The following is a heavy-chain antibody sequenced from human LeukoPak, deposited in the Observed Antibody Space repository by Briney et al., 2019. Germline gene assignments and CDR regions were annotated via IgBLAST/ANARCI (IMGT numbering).Heavy chain of an antibody. D-gene: IGHD3-9*01. Sequence: GGSLRLSCAASGFTFSSYAMHWVRQAPGKGLEWVAVISYDGSNKYYADSVKGRFTISRDNSKSTLYLQMNSLRAEDTAVYYCASLITIFDAFDIWGQGTMVTVSS. CDR3: ASLITIFDAFDI. V-gene: IGHV3-30*04. CDR1: GFTFSSYA. J-gene: IGHJ3*02. CDR2: ISYDGSNK.